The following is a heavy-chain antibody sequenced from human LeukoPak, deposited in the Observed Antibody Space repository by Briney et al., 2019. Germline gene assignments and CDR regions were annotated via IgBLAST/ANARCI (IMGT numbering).Heavy chain of an antibody. CDR1: GGTFSSYA. Sequence: ASVKVSCKASGGTFSSYAISWVRQAPGQGLEWMGGIIPIFGTANYAQKFQGRVTITTDESTSTAYMELSSLRSEDTAVYYCARDRGIAARPPRYYYYYMDVWGKGTTVTVSS. V-gene: IGHV1-69*05. CDR3: ARDRGIAARPPRYYYYYMDV. CDR2: IIPIFGTA. J-gene: IGHJ6*03. D-gene: IGHD6-6*01.